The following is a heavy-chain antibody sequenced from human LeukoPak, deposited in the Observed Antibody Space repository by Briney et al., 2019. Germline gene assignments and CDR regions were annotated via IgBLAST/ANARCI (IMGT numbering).Heavy chain of an antibody. CDR2: ISYDGSNK. CDR1: GFTFSSYA. D-gene: IGHD4-17*01. V-gene: IGHV3-30*01. Sequence: PGGSLRLSCAASGFTFSSYAMHWVRQAPGKGLEGVAVISYDGSNKYYADSVKGRFTISRDNSKNTLYLQMNSLRAEDTAVYYCARDQGDYEVNWFDPWGQGTLVTVSS. J-gene: IGHJ5*02. CDR3: ARDQGDYEVNWFDP.